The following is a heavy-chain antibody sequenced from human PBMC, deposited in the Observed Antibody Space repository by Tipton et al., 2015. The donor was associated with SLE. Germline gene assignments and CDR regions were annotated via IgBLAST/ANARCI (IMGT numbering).Heavy chain of an antibody. CDR1: GWSFSGYY. Sequence: TLSLTCAVYGWSFSGYYWSWIRQPPGKGLEWIGEINHSGGTNYNPSLKSRVTISVDTSKNQFSLKLSSVTAADTAVYYCARAPGLDRDYQYYYYMDVWGKEPPVTVS. V-gene: IGHV4-34*01. CDR3: ARAPGLDRDYQYYYYMDV. J-gene: IGHJ6*03. D-gene: IGHD3/OR15-3a*01. CDR2: INHSGGT.